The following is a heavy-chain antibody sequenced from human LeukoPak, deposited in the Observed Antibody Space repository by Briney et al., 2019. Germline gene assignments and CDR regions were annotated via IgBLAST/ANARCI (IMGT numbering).Heavy chain of an antibody. D-gene: IGHD3-10*01. V-gene: IGHV3-48*01. CDR3: ARDRGYYFDY. CDR1: GFSFSSYW. Sequence: PGGSLRLSCAASGFSFSSYWMFWVRQSPGKGLEWLSFISSSSSTIYYADSVKGRFTISRDNAKNSLYLQMNSLGAEDTALYYCARDRGYYFDYWGQGTLVTVSS. J-gene: IGHJ4*02. CDR2: ISSSSSTI.